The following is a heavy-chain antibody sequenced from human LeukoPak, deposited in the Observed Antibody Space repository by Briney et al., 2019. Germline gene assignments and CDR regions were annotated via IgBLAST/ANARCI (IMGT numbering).Heavy chain of an antibody. Sequence: GGSLRLSCAASGFTFSSYAMHWVRQAPGKGLEWVAVISYDGSNKYYADSVKGRFTISRGNAKNSLYLQMNSLRAEDTAVYYCARAHHRRVYDYVWGSYPYWGQGTLVTVSS. CDR2: ISYDGSNK. J-gene: IGHJ4*02. CDR1: GFTFSSYA. CDR3: ARAHHRRVYDYVWGSYPY. D-gene: IGHD3-16*02. V-gene: IGHV3-30*04.